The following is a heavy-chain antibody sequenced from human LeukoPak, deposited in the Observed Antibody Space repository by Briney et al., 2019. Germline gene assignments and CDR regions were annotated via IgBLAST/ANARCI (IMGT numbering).Heavy chain of an antibody. CDR2: INPSGGST. CDR3: ARDRPPLDY. J-gene: IGHJ4*02. V-gene: IGHV1-46*01. CDR1: GYTFTDYY. Sequence: ASVKVSCKASGYTFTDYYMHWVRQAPGQGLEWMGWINPSGGSTSYAQKSQGRVTMTRDTSTSTVYMELSSLRSEDTAVYYCARDRPPLDYWGQGTLVTVSS.